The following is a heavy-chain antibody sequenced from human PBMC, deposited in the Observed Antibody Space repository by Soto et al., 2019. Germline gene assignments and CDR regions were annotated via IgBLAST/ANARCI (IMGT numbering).Heavy chain of an antibody. V-gene: IGHV3-21*01. D-gene: IGHD2-21*02. CDR2: ISSSSSYI. CDR1: GFTFSSYS. CDR3: ARDRLAGEHIVVVTAIFTVRGMDV. Sequence: GGSLRLSCAASGFTFSSYSMNWVRQAPGKGLEWVSSISSSSSYIYYADSVKGRFTISRDNAKNSLYLQMNSLRAEDTAVYYCARDRLAGEHIVVVTAIFTVRGMDVWGQGTTVTVSS. J-gene: IGHJ6*02.